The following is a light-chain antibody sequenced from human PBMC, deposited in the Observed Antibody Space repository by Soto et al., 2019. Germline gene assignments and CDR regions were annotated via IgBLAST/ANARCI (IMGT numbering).Light chain of an antibody. Sequence: DIVLTQTPLSSPVTLGQPASISCRSSQSLVHGDGDTYLSWLQQRPGQPPRLLIYKISNRVSGVPDRFSGSGAGTDFTLKISSVQPEDVGLYYCMQETEFPVTIGGGTKVEIK. J-gene: IGKJ4*01. CDR2: KIS. CDR3: MQETEFPVT. CDR1: QSLVHGDGDTY. V-gene: IGKV2-24*01.